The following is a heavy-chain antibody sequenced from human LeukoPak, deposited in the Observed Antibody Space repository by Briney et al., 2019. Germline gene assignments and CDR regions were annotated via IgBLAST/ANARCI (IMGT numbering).Heavy chain of an antibody. J-gene: IGHJ4*02. Sequence: PSETLSLTCAVYGGSFSGYYWSWIRQPPGKGLEWIGEINHSGSTNYNPSLKSRVTISVDTSKNQFSLKLSSVTAADTAVYYCARVRWELLQYYFDYWGQGTLVTVSS. CDR1: GGSFSGYY. CDR3: ARVRWELLQYYFDY. V-gene: IGHV4-34*01. CDR2: INHSGST. D-gene: IGHD1-26*01.